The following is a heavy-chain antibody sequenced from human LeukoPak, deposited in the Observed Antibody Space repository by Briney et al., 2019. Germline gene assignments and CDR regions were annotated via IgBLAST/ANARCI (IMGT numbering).Heavy chain of an antibody. CDR3: ARMSGWYWFDY. J-gene: IGHJ4*02. CDR2: IKTDGSEK. V-gene: IGHV3-7*01. D-gene: IGHD6-19*01. Sequence: GGSLRLSCAASGFTFTNYWMSWVRQPPGKGLEWVANIKTDGSEKYYADSVKGRFTISRDNTKNSLYLQMNSLRAEDTAMYYCARMSGWYWFDYWGRGTLVTVSS. CDR1: GFTFTNYW.